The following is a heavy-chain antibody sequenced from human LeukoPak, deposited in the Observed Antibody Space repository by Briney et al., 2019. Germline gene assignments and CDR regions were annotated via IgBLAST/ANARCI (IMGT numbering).Heavy chain of an antibody. CDR3: ARGGDTSGYYYFEYFQH. CDR2: IYTSGST. V-gene: IGHV4-4*07. D-gene: IGHD3-22*01. Sequence: SETLSLTCTVSGGSISSYYWSWIRQPAGKGLEWIGRIYTSGSTNYNPSLKSRVTMSVDTSKNQFSLKLSSVTAADTAVYYCARGGDTSGYYYFEYFQHWGQGTLVTVSS. J-gene: IGHJ1*01. CDR1: GGSISSYY.